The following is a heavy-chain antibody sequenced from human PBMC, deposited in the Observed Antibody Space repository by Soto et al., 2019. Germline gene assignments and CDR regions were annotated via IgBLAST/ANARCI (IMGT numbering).Heavy chain of an antibody. D-gene: IGHD3-22*01. CDR2: ISSTSSYT. V-gene: IGHV3-11*05. J-gene: IGHJ4*02. CDR3: ARAVSGFGYYFDY. CDR1: GIPFSDYY. Sequence: QVQLVESGGALVKPGGSLRLSCAASGIPFSDYYMSWIRQAPGKGLEWVSYISSTSSYTNYGDSVKGRFTISRDNAKNSLYLQMSSLRAEDTAVYYCARAVSGFGYYFDYWGQGTLVTVSS.